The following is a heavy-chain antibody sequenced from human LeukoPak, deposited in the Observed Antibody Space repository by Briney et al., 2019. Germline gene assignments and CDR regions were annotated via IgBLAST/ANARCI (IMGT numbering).Heavy chain of an antibody. CDR2: ISGSGGST. CDR3: AKAPRAYDSSGYYPFDY. Sequence: GGSLRLSCAASGFTFSDYYMSWVRQAPGKGLEWVSAISGSGGSTYYADSVKGRFTISRDNSKNTLYLQMNSLRAEDTAVYYCAKAPRAYDSSGYYPFDYWGQGTLVTVSS. J-gene: IGHJ4*02. CDR1: GFTFSDYY. V-gene: IGHV3-23*01. D-gene: IGHD3-22*01.